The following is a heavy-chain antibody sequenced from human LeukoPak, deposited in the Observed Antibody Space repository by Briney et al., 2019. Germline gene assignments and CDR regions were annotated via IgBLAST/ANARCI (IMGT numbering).Heavy chain of an antibody. CDR3: AREKQSSGWYVPNYFDY. J-gene: IGHJ4*02. D-gene: IGHD6-19*01. Sequence: PSETLSLTCTVSGGSISSYYGSWIRQPAGKGLEWIGRIYTSGSTNYNPSLKRRVTMSVDTSKNQFSLKMSSVTAADTAVYYCAREKQSSGWYVPNYFDYWGQGTLVTVSS. CDR2: IYTSGST. CDR1: GGSISSYY. V-gene: IGHV4-4*07.